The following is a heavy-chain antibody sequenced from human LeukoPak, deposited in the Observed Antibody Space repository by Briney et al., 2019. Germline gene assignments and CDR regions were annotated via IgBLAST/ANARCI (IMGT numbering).Heavy chain of an antibody. J-gene: IGHJ4*02. V-gene: IGHV3-11*06. CDR3: AGVSSSSWYYFDY. Sequence: PGGSLRLSCAASGFTFSDYYMSWIRQAPGKGLEWVSYISSSSSYTNYADSVKGRFTISRDNAKNSLYLQMNSLRAEDTAVYYCAGVSSSSWYYFDYWGQGTLVTVSS. D-gene: IGHD6-6*01. CDR2: ISSSSSYT. CDR1: GFTFSDYY.